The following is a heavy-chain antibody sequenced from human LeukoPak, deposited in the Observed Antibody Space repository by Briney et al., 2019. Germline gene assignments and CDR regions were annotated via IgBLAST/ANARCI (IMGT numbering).Heavy chain of an antibody. D-gene: IGHD3-22*01. Sequence: PSETQSLTCAVYVGSFSGYYWFWIRQPPGKGLECIGEINHSGSTNYNPSLKSRVTISVDTSKTQFSLKLSSVTAADTAVYYCARSSDYYGGYFDYWGQGTLVTVSS. CDR2: INHSGST. J-gene: IGHJ4*02. CDR1: VGSFSGYY. V-gene: IGHV4-34*01. CDR3: ARSSDYYGGYFDY.